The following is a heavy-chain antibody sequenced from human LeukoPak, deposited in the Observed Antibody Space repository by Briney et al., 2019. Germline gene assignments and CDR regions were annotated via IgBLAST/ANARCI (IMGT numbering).Heavy chain of an antibody. Sequence: PSETLSLTCTVSGGSISGYYWSWIRQPPGKGLEWIGEINHSGSTNYNPSLKSRVTISVDTSKNQFSLKLSSVTAADTAVYYCATIMKPWGQGTLVTVSS. D-gene: IGHD3-16*01. V-gene: IGHV4-34*01. J-gene: IGHJ5*02. CDR3: ATIMKP. CDR2: INHSGST. CDR1: GGSISGYY.